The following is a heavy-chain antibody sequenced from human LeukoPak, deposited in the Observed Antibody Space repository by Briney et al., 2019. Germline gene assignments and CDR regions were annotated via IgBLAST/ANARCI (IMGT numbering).Heavy chain of an antibody. D-gene: IGHD4-17*01. CDR1: GFTLSSYA. Sequence: GGSLRLSCAASGFTLSSYAMSWVRQAPGKGLEWVSGFRGSGISTFYADSVKGRFTISRDNSKNTLYLQMNSLRAEDTAVYYCAKGQRFYGYYYFDYWGQGTLITVSS. CDR2: FRGSGIST. J-gene: IGHJ4*02. CDR3: AKGQRFYGYYYFDY. V-gene: IGHV3-23*01.